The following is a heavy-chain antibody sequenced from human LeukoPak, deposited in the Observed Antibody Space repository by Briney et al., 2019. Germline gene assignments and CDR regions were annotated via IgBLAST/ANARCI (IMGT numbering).Heavy chain of an antibody. V-gene: IGHV3-30*02. Sequence: GGSLRLSCAASGFTFTTYGMHWVRQSPGKGLEWVAFIRHDGSDGYYPDSVKGRFTISRDNSQNTLYLHMNSLRPEDTAFYYCAKDRGPKNLPTFNFDSWGQGTLVTVSS. CDR1: GFTFTTYG. J-gene: IGHJ4*02. CDR2: IRHDGSDG. D-gene: IGHD1-7*01. CDR3: AKDRGPKNLPTFNFDS.